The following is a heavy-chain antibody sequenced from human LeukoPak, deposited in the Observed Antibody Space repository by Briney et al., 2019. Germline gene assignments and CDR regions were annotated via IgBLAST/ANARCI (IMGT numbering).Heavy chain of an antibody. CDR3: AKELGMIVVEGPIDY. V-gene: IGHV3-23*01. D-gene: IGHD3-22*01. CDR1: GFTFSSYA. J-gene: IGHJ4*02. Sequence: GGSLRLSCAASGFTFSSYAMSWVRQAPGKGLEWVSAISGSGGSTYYADSVKGRFTISRDNSKNTLYLQMNSLRAKDTAVYYCAKELGMIVVEGPIDYWGQGTLVTVSS. CDR2: ISGSGGST.